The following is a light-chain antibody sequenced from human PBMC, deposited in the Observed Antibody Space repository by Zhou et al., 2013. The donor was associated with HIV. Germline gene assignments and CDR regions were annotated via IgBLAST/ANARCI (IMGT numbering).Light chain of an antibody. V-gene: IGKV3-20*01. CDR1: QTIISTF. CDR2: GAS. J-gene: IGKJ4*01. Sequence: EIVLTQSPGTLSLSPGESATLSCRASQTIISTFLAWYQQKPGQAPRLLIYGASNRATGIPDRFSGSGSATDFTLIISRLESEDFAVYYCQQYGGSPLTFGGGTKVEVK. CDR3: QQYGGSPLT.